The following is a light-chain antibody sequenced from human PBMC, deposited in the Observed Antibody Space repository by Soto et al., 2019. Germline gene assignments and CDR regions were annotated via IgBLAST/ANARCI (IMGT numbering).Light chain of an antibody. CDR2: GAS. V-gene: IGKV3-15*01. CDR1: QTVSSD. CDR3: QQYTNWPWT. Sequence: ERVMTQSPATLSVSPGERATLSCRASQTVSSDLAWYQQKPGQAPRLLIYGASTRATGIPARFSGSGSGTDFTLTISSLQSEDFAGYYCQQYTNWPWTFGQGTKVEIK. J-gene: IGKJ1*01.